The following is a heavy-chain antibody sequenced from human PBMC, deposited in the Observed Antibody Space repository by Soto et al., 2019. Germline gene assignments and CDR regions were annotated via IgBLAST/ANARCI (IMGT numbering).Heavy chain of an antibody. V-gene: IGHV1-69*01. CDR2: IIPIFGRG. CDR3: ASQSASGSTGNA. D-gene: IGHD1-26*01. CDR1: GGTFSSL. Sequence: QVQLVQSGSEVKKPGASVKVSCKASGGTFSSLNWVRQAPGQGLEWMGGIIPIFGRGDPAQQFQGRVTVTADESTSTADLVMPCSRAADTAVYYYASQSASGSTGNARGEVTVFTASS. J-gene: IGHJ1*01.